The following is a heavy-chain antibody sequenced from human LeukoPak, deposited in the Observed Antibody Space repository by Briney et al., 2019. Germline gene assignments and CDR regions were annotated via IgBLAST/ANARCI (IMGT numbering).Heavy chain of an antibody. CDR2: INPNSGGT. CDR1: GYTFTAYY. V-gene: IGHV1-2*02. D-gene: IGHD6-25*01. J-gene: IGHJ5*02. CDR3: ARDRRLRRLARGLDP. Sequence: ASVKVSCKASGYTFTAYYIHWVRQAPGQGLEWMGWINPNSGGTNYAQKFQGRVTMTRDTSISTAYMELSRLSSDDTAVYYCARDRRLRRLARGLDPWGQGTLVTVSS.